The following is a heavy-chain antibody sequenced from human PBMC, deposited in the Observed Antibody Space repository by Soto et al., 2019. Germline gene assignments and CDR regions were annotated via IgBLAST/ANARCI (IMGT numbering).Heavy chain of an antibody. CDR1: GGSISSYY. Sequence: ETLSLTCTVSGGSISSYYLSWIRQPPGKGLEWIGYIYYSGSTNYNPSLKSRVTISVDTSKNQFSLKLSSVTAADTAVYYCARTDLTPVDYYMDVWGKGTTVTVSS. CDR3: ARTDLTPVDYYMDV. CDR2: IYYSGST. V-gene: IGHV4-59*01. J-gene: IGHJ6*03. D-gene: IGHD7-27*01.